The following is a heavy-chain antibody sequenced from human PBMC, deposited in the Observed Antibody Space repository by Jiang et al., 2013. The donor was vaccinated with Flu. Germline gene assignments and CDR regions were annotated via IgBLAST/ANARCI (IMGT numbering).Heavy chain of an antibody. CDR2: IHPTDSYT. CDR1: GYSFTDYW. Sequence: PGESLSISCKGSGYSFTDYWISWVRHVPGKGLEWMGRIHPTDSYTHYSPSFQGHVTISGDKSISTAYLQWSSLKASDSGMYFCARHRPKIAVAGNFDYWGQGSLVTVSS. CDR3: ARHRPKIAVAGNFDY. V-gene: IGHV5-10-1*01. J-gene: IGHJ4*02. D-gene: IGHD6-19*01.